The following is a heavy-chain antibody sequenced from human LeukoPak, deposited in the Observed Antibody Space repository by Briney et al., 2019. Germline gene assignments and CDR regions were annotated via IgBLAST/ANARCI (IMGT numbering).Heavy chain of an antibody. CDR3: AKDIGRGYYDFWSGYGFDY. V-gene: IGHV3-9*01. D-gene: IGHD3-3*01. J-gene: IGHJ4*02. CDR1: GLTFDDYA. CDR2: ISWNSGSI. Sequence: GGSLRLSCAASGLTFDDYAMHWVRQAPGEGLEWVSGISWNSGSIGYADSVKGRFTISRDNAKNSLYLQMNSLRAEDTALYYCAKDIGRGYYDFWSGYGFDYWGQGTLVTVSS.